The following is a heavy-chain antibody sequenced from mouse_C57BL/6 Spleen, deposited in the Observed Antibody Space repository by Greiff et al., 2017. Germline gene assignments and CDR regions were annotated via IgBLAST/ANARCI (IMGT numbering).Heavy chain of an antibody. D-gene: IGHD2-4*01. J-gene: IGHJ3*01. V-gene: IGHV1-62-2*01. Sequence: VMLVESGAELVKPGASVKLSCKASGYTFTEYTIHWVKQRSGQGIEWIGWFYPGSGSIKYNEKFKDKATLTADKSSSTVYMELSRLTSEDSAVYFCARHEGIYYDYDWFAYWGQGTLVTVSA. CDR1: GYTFTEYT. CDR3: ARHEGIYYDYDWFAY. CDR2: FYPGSGSI.